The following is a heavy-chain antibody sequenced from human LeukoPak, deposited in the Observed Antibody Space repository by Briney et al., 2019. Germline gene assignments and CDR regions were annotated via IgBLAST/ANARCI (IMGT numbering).Heavy chain of an antibody. J-gene: IGHJ1*01. V-gene: IGHV3-23*01. CDR1: GFTFSSYA. D-gene: IGHD3-22*01. Sequence: GGSLRLSCAAPGFTFSSYAMSWVRQAPGKGLEWVSSISGSGGSTYYADSVKGRFTISRDNSKNTLYLQMNSLRAEDTAVYYCAKGVYYYDSSGTNDEYFQHWGQGTLVTVSS. CDR2: ISGSGGST. CDR3: AKGVYYYDSSGTNDEYFQH.